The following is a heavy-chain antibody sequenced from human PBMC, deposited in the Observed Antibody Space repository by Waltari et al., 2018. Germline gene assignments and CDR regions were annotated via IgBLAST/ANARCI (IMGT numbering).Heavy chain of an antibody. V-gene: IGHV4-39*02. J-gene: IGHJ3*01. D-gene: IGHD5-12*01. CDR2: MSYNGAT. CDR3: ATYIGASIGTAAFDV. CDR1: SGSITRNRHS. Sequence: QLQLQESGPGLGKPAETLSLTCIVSSGSITRNRHSWAWIRQPPGQGLEWIGTMSYNGATYSSPSLKSRVTLSRDTSKNHLSLKLGSVTAADTAVYYCATYIGASIGTAAFDVWGQGTMVTVSS.